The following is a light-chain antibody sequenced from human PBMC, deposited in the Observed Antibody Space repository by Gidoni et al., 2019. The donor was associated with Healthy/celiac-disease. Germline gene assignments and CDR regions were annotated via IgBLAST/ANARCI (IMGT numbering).Light chain of an antibody. Sequence: DIQMTQFPSSLSASGGDRVTITCQASQDSSNYLNWYQQKPGKAPKLLNYDASKLETGVPSRFSGSGSATDFTFTISSLQPEDIATYYCQQYDNLPYTFGQGTKLEIK. J-gene: IGKJ2*01. CDR1: QDSSNY. V-gene: IGKV1-33*01. CDR3: QQYDNLPYT. CDR2: DAS.